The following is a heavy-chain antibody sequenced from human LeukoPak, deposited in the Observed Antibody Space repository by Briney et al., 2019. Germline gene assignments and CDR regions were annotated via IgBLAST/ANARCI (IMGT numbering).Heavy chain of an antibody. J-gene: IGHJ3*02. V-gene: IGHV4-31*03. Sequence: SETLSLTCTVSGGSISSGGYYWSWIRQHPGKGLEWIGYIYYSGSTYYNPSLKSRVTISVDTSENQFSLKLSSVTAADTAVYYCARDVSNDAFDIWGQGTMVTVSS. CDR2: IYYSGST. CDR1: GGSISSGGYY. D-gene: IGHD2-2*01. CDR3: ARDVSNDAFDI.